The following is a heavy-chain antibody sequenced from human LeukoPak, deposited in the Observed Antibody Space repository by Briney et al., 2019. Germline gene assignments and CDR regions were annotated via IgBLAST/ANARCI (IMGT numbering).Heavy chain of an antibody. V-gene: IGHV4-59*08. CDR2: IYYSGST. CDR3: ARLGDSSSWSHLDY. CDR1: GESFSGYY. J-gene: IGHJ4*02. Sequence: SETLSLTCAVYGESFSGYYWSWIRQPPGKGLEWIGYIYYSGSTNYNPSLKSRVTISVDTSKNQLSLKLSSVTAADTAVYYCARLGDSSSWSHLDYWGQGTLVTVSS. D-gene: IGHD6-13*01.